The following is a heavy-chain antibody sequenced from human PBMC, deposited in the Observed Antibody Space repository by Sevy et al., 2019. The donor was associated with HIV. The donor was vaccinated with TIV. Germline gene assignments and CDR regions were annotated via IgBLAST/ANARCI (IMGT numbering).Heavy chain of an antibody. V-gene: IGHV1-3*01. D-gene: IGHD3-10*01. CDR3: ARDSNGSGGGYHFDY. J-gene: IGHJ4*02. CDR1: GYRFTGYA. CDR2: INGGNGNT. Sequence: ASVKVSCKGSGYRFTGYAMHWVRQAPGQGLEWMGWINGGNGNTKYSQKFQGRVTITRDTSASTGYLELSSLRSEDTAVFYCARDSNGSGGGYHFDYWGQGTLVTVSS.